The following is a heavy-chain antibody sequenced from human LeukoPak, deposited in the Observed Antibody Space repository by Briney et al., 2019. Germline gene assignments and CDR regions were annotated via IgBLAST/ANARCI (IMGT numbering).Heavy chain of an antibody. D-gene: IGHD3-22*01. CDR2: ISAYNGNT. V-gene: IGHV1-18*01. J-gene: IGHJ4*02. CDR3: AREASPIVVVITRGDEAFDY. Sequence: ASVKVSCKASGYTFTSYGISWVRQAPGQGLEWMGWISAYNGNTNYAQKLQGRVTMTTDTSTSTAYMELRSLRSDDTAVYYCAREASPIVVVITRGDEAFDYWGQGTLVTVSS. CDR1: GYTFTSYG.